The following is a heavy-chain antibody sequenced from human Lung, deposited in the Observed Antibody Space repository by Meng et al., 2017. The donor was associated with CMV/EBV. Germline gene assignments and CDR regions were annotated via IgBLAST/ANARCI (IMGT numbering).Heavy chain of an antibody. V-gene: IGHV3-30*14. CDR2: ISFDGGTR. J-gene: IGHJ4*02. D-gene: IGHD6-6*01. Sequence: SLKISCAASGFTFGRYAFHWVRQAPGKGLEWVAVISFDGGTRYYADSVKGRFTISRDSSRNSLYLQLNSLRPEDTAVYYCAREYGSSSAFDYWGQGTLVTVSS. CDR1: GFTFGRYA. CDR3: AREYGSSSAFDY.